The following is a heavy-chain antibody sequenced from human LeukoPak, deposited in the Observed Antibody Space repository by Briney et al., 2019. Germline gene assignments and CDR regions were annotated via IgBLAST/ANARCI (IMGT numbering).Heavy chain of an antibody. CDR1: GFTFSSYA. J-gene: IGHJ4*02. CDR3: AKYAGVVVVVAATPFDY. Sequence: GGSLRPSCAASGFTFSSYAMSWVRQAPGKGLEWVSAISGSGGSTYYADSVKGRFTISRDNSKNTLYLQMNSLRAEDTAVYYCAKYAGVVVVVAATPFDYWGQGTLVTVSS. CDR2: ISGSGGST. V-gene: IGHV3-23*01. D-gene: IGHD2-15*01.